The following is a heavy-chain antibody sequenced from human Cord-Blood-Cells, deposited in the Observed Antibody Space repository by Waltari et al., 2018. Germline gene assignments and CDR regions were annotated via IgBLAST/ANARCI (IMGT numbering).Heavy chain of an antibody. CDR3: AREITMIVVVKRGWFDP. J-gene: IGHJ5*02. Sequence: QVQLVQSGAEVKKPGSSVKVSCKASGGTFSSYAISWVRQAPGQGLEWMGGIIPVLGIANYAQKFQGRVTINADKSTSTAYMGLSSRRSEDTAVYYCAREITMIVVVKRGWFDPWGQGTLVTVSS. V-gene: IGHV1-69*10. CDR2: IIPVLGIA. CDR1: GGTFSSYA. D-gene: IGHD3-22*01.